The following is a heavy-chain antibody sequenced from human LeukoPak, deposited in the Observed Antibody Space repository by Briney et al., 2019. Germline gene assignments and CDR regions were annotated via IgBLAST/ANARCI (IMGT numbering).Heavy chain of an antibody. J-gene: IGHJ4*02. Sequence: PSETLSLTCAVYGGSFSGYYWSWIRQPPGKGLEWIGEINHSGSTNYNPSLKSRVTISVDTSKNQFSLKLSSVTAADTAVYYCARVSAAMADNWGQGTLVTVTS. CDR1: GGSFSGYY. CDR3: ARVSAAMADN. D-gene: IGHD5-18*01. CDR2: INHSGST. V-gene: IGHV4-34*01.